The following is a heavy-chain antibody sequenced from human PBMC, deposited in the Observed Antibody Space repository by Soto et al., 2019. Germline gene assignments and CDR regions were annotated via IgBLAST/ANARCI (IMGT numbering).Heavy chain of an antibody. Sequence: GSLGLSCAASCFTFSGYAMHWVRQAAGKGLEWVGRIRSKANSYATAYAASVKGRFTISRDDSKDTAYLQMNSLKTEDTGVYYCTRHDGGYYDFWCGYLEAWFDPWGQGTLVTVAS. CDR1: CFTFSGYA. J-gene: IGHJ5*02. V-gene: IGHV3-73*01. CDR2: IRSKANSYAT. CDR3: TRHDGGYYDFWCGYLEAWFDP. D-gene: IGHD3-3*01.